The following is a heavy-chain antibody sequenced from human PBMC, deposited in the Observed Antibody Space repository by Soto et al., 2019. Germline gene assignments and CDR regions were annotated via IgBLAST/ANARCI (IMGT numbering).Heavy chain of an antibody. J-gene: IGHJ3*02. CDR2: INAGNGNT. CDR3: ARFGTMVRGVIIGFDI. Sequence: ASVKVSCKASGYTFTSYAMHWVRQAPGQRLEWMGWINAGNGNTKYSQKFQGRVTITRDTSASTAYMELSSLRSEDTAVYYCARFGTMVRGVIIGFDIWGQGTMVTVSS. CDR1: GYTFTSYA. V-gene: IGHV1-3*01. D-gene: IGHD3-10*01.